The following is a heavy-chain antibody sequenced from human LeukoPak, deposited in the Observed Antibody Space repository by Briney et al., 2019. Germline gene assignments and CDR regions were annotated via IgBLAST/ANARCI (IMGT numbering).Heavy chain of an antibody. V-gene: IGHV1-2*02. CDR1: GYTFTGYY. CDR2: INPNSGGT. CDR3: ARVRRDGYYALDY. D-gene: IGHD5-24*01. Sequence: GASVKVFCKASGYTFTGYYMHWVRQAPGQGLEWMGWINPNSGGTNYAQKFQGRVTMTRDTSISTAYMELSRLRSDDTAVYYCARVRRDGYYALDYWGQGTLVTVSS. J-gene: IGHJ4*02.